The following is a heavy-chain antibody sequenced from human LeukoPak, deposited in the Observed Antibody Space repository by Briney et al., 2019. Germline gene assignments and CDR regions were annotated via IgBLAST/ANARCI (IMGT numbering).Heavy chain of an antibody. Sequence: SAKVSCKASGGTFSSYAISWVRQAPGQGLEWMGRIIPIFVTANYAQKFQGRVTITTDESTSTAYMELSSLRSEDTAVYYCARDFAYSGPFDFWGQGTRVTVSS. CDR2: IIPIFVTA. J-gene: IGHJ4*02. CDR1: GGTFSSYA. D-gene: IGHD2-21*01. CDR3: ARDFAYSGPFDF. V-gene: IGHV1-69*05.